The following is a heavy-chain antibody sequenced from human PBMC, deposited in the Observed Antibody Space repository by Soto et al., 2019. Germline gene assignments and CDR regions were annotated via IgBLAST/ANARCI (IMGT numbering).Heavy chain of an antibody. J-gene: IGHJ5*02. CDR3: ARGVLA. CDR2: ISPSGSP. CDR1: GGSVTSGGYS. D-gene: IGHD2-8*01. V-gene: IGHV4-30-2*01. Sequence: QVQLQESGSRLVRPSQTLSLTCSVSGGSVTSGGYSWSWIRQPPGKGLEWIGLISPSGSPAYNPSLKSRVTISVDRSNNQISLELSSVTAADTAVYYCARGVLAWGPGTLVTVSS.